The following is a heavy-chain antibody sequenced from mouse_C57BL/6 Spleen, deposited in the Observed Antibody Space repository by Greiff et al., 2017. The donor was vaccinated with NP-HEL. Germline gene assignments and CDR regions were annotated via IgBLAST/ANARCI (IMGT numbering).Heavy chain of an antibody. V-gene: IGHV5-17*01. D-gene: IGHD1-2*01. CDR3: ASLNGYYFDY. J-gene: IGHJ2*01. CDR2: ISSGSSTI. CDR1: GFTFSDYG. Sequence: EVQGVESGGGLVKPGGSLKLSCAASGFTFSDYGMHWVRQAPEKGLEWVAYISSGSSTIYYADTAKGRFTISRDNAKNTLFLQMTSLRSEDTAMYYCASLNGYYFDYWGQGTTLTVSS.